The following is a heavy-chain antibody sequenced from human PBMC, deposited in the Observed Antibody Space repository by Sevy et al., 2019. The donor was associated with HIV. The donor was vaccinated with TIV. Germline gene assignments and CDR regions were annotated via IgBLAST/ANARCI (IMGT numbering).Heavy chain of an antibody. CDR3: ATDSSLPAFDI. CDR1: GYTLTELS. J-gene: IGHJ3*02. D-gene: IGHD6-19*01. CDR2: FDPEDGET. Sequence: ASVKVSCKVSGYTLTELSMHWVRQAPGKGLEWMGGFDPEDGETIYAQKFQGRVTMTGDTSTDTAYMELSSLRSEDTAVYYCATDSSLPAFDIWGQGTMVTVSS. V-gene: IGHV1-24*01.